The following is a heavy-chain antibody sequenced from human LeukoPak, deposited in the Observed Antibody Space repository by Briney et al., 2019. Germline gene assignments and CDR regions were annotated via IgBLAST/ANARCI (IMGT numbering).Heavy chain of an antibody. CDR1: GGSISGYY. CDR3: ARTRTYLDY. CDR2: ISDTGTS. D-gene: IGHD1-7*01. J-gene: IGHJ4*02. Sequence: PSETLSLTCIVSGGSISGYYWSWIRQPPGRGLEWIGYISDTGTSIYNPSLKNRLSMLVDTSKNHFYLNLTSATAADTAIYYCARTRTYLDYWGQGALVTVSS. V-gene: IGHV4-59*01.